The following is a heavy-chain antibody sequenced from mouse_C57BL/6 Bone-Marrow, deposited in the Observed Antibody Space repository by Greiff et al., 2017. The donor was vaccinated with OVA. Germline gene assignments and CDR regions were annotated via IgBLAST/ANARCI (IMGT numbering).Heavy chain of an antibody. Sequence: QVQLKESGAELVRPGTSVKMSCKASGYTFTNYWIGWAKQRPGHGLEWIGDIYPGGGYTNYNEKFKGKATLTADKSSSTAYMQFSSLTSEDSAIYYCARYGSSYGYFDVWGTGTTVTVSS. D-gene: IGHD1-1*01. CDR1: GYTFTNYW. V-gene: IGHV1-63*01. CDR2: IYPGGGYT. J-gene: IGHJ1*03. CDR3: ARYGSSYGYFDV.